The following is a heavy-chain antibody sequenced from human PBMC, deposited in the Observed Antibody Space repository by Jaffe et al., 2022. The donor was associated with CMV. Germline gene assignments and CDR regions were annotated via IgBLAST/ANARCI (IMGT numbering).Heavy chain of an antibody. CDR2: LSYGARDK. CDR1: GFTFRSDD. J-gene: IGHJ5*01. Sequence: QVQLVESGGGVVQPGRSLSLSCAVSGFTFRSDDMYWVRQAPGKGLEWVATLSYGARDKYYADSVEGRFTISRDTSKNTLYLQMNSLRSEDTAVYYCARGRVLRSSTWFDPWGQGTLVTVSS. V-gene: IGHV3-30*03. D-gene: IGHD3-3*01. CDR3: ARGRVLRSSTWFDP.